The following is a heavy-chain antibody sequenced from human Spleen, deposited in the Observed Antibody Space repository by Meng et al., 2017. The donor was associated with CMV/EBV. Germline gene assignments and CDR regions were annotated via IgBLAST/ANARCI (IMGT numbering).Heavy chain of an antibody. CDR3: ARDLEWLSHYYVLDV. CDR1: GYTFTGYY. CDR2: INPNSGDT. V-gene: IGHV1-2*02. Sequence: ASVKVSCKASGYTFTGYYMHWVRQAPGQGLEWMGWINPNSGDTKYTQKFQGRVTMTRDTSISTAYMELSRLRSDDTAVYYCARDLEWLSHYYVLDVWGQGTTVTVSS. D-gene: IGHD3-3*01. J-gene: IGHJ6*02.